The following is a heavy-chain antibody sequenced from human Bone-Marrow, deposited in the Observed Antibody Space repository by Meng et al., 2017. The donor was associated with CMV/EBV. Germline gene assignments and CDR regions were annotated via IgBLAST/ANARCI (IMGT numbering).Heavy chain of an antibody. Sequence: GESLKISCAASGFTFSSYWMHWVRQAPGKGLVWVSRINSDGSSTSYADSVKGRFTISRDNAKTSLYLQMNSLRAEDTAVYYCARVSGYCSYTSCQWVGGEGHYYYGMDVWGQGTTVTVPS. CDR2: INSDGSST. V-gene: IGHV3-74*01. CDR3: ARVSGYCSYTSCQWVGGEGHYYYGMDV. D-gene: IGHD2-2*01. CDR1: GFTFSSYW. J-gene: IGHJ6*02.